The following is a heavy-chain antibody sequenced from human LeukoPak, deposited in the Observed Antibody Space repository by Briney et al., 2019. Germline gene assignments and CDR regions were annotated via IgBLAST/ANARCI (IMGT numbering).Heavy chain of an antibody. Sequence: GESLKISCKGSGYSFTSYWTGWVRQMPGKGLEWMGIIYPGDSDTRYSPSFQGQVTISADKSIGTAYLQWSSLKASDTAMYYCARHYSRYSGYDFWSGATTYYFDYWGQGTLVTVSS. J-gene: IGHJ4*02. CDR1: GYSFTSYW. CDR3: ARHYSRYSGYDFWSGATTYYFDY. D-gene: IGHD5-12*01. V-gene: IGHV5-51*01. CDR2: IYPGDSDT.